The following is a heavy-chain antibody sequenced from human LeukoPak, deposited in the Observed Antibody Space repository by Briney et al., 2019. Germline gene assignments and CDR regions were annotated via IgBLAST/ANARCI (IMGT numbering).Heavy chain of an antibody. CDR1: GFTFSSYA. CDR3: AAGYDYVWGSYRPYFDY. V-gene: IGHV3-23*01. D-gene: IGHD3-16*02. CDR2: ISGSGGST. J-gene: IGHJ4*02. Sequence: PGGSLRLSCAASGFTFSSYAMSWVRQAPGKGLEWVSAISGSGGSTYYADSVKGRFTISRDNSKNTLYLQMNSLRAEDTAVYYCAAGYDYVWGSYRPYFDYWGQGTLVTVSS.